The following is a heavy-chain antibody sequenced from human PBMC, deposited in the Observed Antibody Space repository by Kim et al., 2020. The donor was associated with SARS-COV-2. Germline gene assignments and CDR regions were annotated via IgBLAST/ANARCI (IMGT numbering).Heavy chain of an antibody. CDR1: GFTFSSFE. J-gene: IGHJ6*03. CDR3: ARSSRSAVITPAIPEYHYSYIDV. Sequence: GGSLRLSCAASGFTFSSFEMNWVRQAPGKGPEWLSYISSSGTVYYADSVKGRFAISRDNAKNSLYLQMESLRADDTAIYYCARSSRSAVITPAIPEYHYSYIDVWGKGTTVTVSS. CDR2: ISSSGTV. D-gene: IGHD2-2*02. V-gene: IGHV3-48*03.